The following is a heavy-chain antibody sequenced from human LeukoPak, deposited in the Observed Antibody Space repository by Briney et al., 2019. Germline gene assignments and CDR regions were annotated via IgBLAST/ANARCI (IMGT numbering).Heavy chain of an antibody. CDR3: ATRSSYYDSSGYYQDAFDI. V-gene: IGHV1-24*01. CDR2: FDPEDGET. J-gene: IGHJ3*02. D-gene: IGHD3-22*01. CDR1: GYTLTELS. Sequence: ASVKVSCKVSGYTLTELSMHWVRQAPGKGLEWMGGFDPEDGETIYAQKFQGRVTMTEDTSTDTAYMELSSLRSEDTAVYYCATRSSYYDSSGYYQDAFDIWGQGTMVTVSS.